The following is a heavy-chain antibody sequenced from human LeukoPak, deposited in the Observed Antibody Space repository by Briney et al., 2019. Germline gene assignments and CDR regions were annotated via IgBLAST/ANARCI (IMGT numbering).Heavy chain of an antibody. CDR1: GGSFSGYY. Sequence: SETLSLTCAVYGGSFSGYYWSWIRQPPGKGLEWIGEINHSGSTNHNPSLKSRVTISVDTSKNQFSLKLSSVTAADTAVYYCARGKGVVPAARGWFDYWGQGTLVTVSS. J-gene: IGHJ4*02. CDR3: ARGKGVVPAARGWFDY. D-gene: IGHD2-2*01. CDR2: INHSGST. V-gene: IGHV4-34*01.